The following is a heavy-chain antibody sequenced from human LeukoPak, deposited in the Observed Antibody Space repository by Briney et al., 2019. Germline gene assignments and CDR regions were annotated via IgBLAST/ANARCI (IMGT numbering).Heavy chain of an antibody. V-gene: IGHV3-23*01. J-gene: IGHJ4*02. CDR2: IGADAYNT. D-gene: IGHD3-22*01. CDR3: AKDDSGGYFPDF. Sequence: PGGSLRLSCAASGFTFSDCAMTWVRQAPGKGLEWVSAIGADAYNTNYADSVKGRFTISRDNSKNTLYLQMNSLRAEDTALYYCAKDDSGGYFPDFWGQGTLVTVSS. CDR1: GFTFSDCA.